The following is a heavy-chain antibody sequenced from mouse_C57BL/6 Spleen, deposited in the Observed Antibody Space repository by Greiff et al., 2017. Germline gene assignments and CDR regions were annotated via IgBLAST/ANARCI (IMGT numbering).Heavy chain of an antibody. Sequence: QVQLQQSGAELVRPGTSVKVSCKASGYAFTNYLIEWVKQRPGQGLEWIGVINPGSGGTNYNEKFKGKATLTADKSSSTAYMQLSSLTSEDSAVYCCARLSGYAMDYWGQGTSVTVSS. J-gene: IGHJ4*01. CDR2: INPGSGGT. CDR3: ARLSGYAMDY. CDR1: GYAFTNYL. D-gene: IGHD3-2*02. V-gene: IGHV1-54*01.